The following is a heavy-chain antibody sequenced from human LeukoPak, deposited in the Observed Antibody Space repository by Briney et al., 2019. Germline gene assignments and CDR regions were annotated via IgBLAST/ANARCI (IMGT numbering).Heavy chain of an antibody. CDR3: ARASIAARFTYYYGMDV. CDR1: GGTFSSYG. CDR2: VIPIFDTA. J-gene: IGHJ6*02. Sequence: GSSVKVCFTASGGTFSSYGISWVRQAPGQGLEWMGVVIPIFDTATYAQKFHGRVTITADESTSTAYMELSSLRSEDTAVYYCARASIAARFTYYYGMDVWGQGTTVTVSS. D-gene: IGHD6-6*01. V-gene: IGHV1-69*01.